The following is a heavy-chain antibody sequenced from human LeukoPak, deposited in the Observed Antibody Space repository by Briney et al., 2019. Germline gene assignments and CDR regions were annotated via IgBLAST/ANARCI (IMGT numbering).Heavy chain of an antibody. J-gene: IGHJ4*02. D-gene: IGHD5-12*01. V-gene: IGHV3-48*02. Sequence: GGSLRLSCAASGFTLSRYSMNSVRQAPGKGLEWISYISTSSGTIYYADSVKGRFTISRDNAKNSLYLQMNSLRDDDTAVYYCARRYSAYNFDYWGQGTLVTVSS. CDR3: ARRYSAYNFDY. CDR1: GFTLSRYS. CDR2: ISTSSGTI.